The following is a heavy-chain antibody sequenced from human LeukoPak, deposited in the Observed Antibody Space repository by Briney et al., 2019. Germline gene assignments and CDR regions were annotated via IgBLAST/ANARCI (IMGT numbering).Heavy chain of an antibody. CDR3: AELGITMMGGV. D-gene: IGHD3-22*01. V-gene: IGHV3-9*01. J-gene: IGHJ6*03. CDR2: INLNMDGI. CDR1: VVTLYDYA. Sequence: GRSLRLSCAVSVVTLYDYAMRGVRQGPGKGLEWGSGINLNMDGIGYADSVKGRFTTSRENAKNSLYLQMNSLRAEDTAVYYCAELGITMMGGVWGKGTTVTISS.